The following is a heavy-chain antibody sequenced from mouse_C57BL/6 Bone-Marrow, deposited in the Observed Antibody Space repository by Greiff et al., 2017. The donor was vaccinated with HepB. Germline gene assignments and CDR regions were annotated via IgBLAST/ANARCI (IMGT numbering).Heavy chain of an antibody. CDR2: ISSGGSYT. CDR1: GFTFSSYG. V-gene: IGHV5-6*02. D-gene: IGHD2-4*01. Sequence: DVMLVESGGDLVKPGGSLKLSCAASGFTFSSYGMSWVRQTPDKRLEWVATISSGGSYTYYPDSVKGRFTISRDNAKNTLYLQMSSLKSEDTAMYYCARRGDDYDGYWGQGTTLTVSS. J-gene: IGHJ2*01. CDR3: ARRGDDYDGY.